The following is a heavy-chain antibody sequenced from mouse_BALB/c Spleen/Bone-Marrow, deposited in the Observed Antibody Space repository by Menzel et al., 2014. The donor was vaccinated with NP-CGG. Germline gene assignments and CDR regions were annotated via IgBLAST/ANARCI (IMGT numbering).Heavy chain of an antibody. D-gene: IGHD1-1*01. V-gene: IGHV1-9*01. CDR2: ILPGSGST. J-gene: IGHJ4*01. CDR1: GYTFSSYW. Sequence: QVQLKQSGAELMKPGASVKISCKATGYTFSSYWIEWVKQRPGHGLEWIGEILPGSGSTNYNEKFKGKATFTADTSSNTAYMQLSSLTSEDSAVYYGAREDIATVVEMDYWGQGTPVTVSS. CDR3: AREDIATVVEMDY.